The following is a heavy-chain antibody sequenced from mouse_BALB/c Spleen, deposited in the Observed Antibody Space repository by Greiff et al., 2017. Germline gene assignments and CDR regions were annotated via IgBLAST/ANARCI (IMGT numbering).Heavy chain of an antibody. J-gene: IGHJ4*01. Sequence: VQLQQSGAELARPGASVKLSCKASGYTFTSYWMQWVKQRPGQGLEWIGAIYPGDGDTRYTQKFKGKATLTADKSSSTAYMQLSSLASEDSAVYYCASHGNYTGAMDYWGQGTSVTVSS. D-gene: IGHD2-1*01. CDR2: IYPGDGDT. CDR1: GYTFTSYW. CDR3: ASHGNYTGAMDY. V-gene: IGHV1-87*01.